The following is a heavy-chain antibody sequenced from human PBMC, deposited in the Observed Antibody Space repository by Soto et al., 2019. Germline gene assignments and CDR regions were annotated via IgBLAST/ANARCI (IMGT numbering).Heavy chain of an antibody. CDR1: GGSFSGYY. J-gene: IGHJ4*02. CDR2: INHSGST. V-gene: IGHV4-34*01. Sequence: ETLSLTCAVYGGSFSGYYWSWIRQSPGKGLEWIGEINHSGSTNYTPSLKSRVTISVDTSKNQVSLKLSSVTAADTAVYYCARTTAFVSGTYPPAHFDYWGQGTRVTSPQ. D-gene: IGHD3-16*01. CDR3: ARTTAFVSGTYPPAHFDY.